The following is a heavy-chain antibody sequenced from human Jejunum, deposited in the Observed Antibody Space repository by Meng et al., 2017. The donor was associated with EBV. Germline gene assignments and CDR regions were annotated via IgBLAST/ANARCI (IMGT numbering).Heavy chain of an antibody. D-gene: IGHD3-10*01. CDR3: GHRPSTMVRAFFDP. V-gene: IGHV2-5*01. J-gene: IGHJ5*02. CDR2: IYWYDAK. Sequence: QTTLQESGPKCVRPTQTLTLTCNVYGVSVRTSSGAVCWIRQPPGKALEGLALIYWYDAKHYSPSLKSRLTITKDTSKNQVVLIMPNMDTVDTATYFCGHRPSTMVRAFFDPWGQGTLVTVSS. CDR1: GVSVRTSSGA.